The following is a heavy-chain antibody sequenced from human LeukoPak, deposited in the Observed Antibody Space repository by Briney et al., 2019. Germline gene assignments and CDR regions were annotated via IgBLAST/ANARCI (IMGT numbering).Heavy chain of an antibody. CDR2: INPNSGGT. Sequence: ASVKVSCKASGYTFTGYYMHWVRQAPGQGLEWMGWINPNSGGTNYAQKFQGRVTMTRDTSISTAYMELSRLRSDDTAVYYCARDEDCSGGSCYLGWFDPWGQGNLVTVSS. CDR1: GYTFTGYY. CDR3: ARDEDCSGGSCYLGWFDP. J-gene: IGHJ5*02. D-gene: IGHD2-15*01. V-gene: IGHV1-2*02.